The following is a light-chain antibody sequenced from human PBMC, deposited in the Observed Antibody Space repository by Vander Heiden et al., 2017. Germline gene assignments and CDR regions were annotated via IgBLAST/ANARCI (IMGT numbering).Light chain of an antibody. CDR2: GNN. Sequence: QSVLTRPPSVSGAPGQRVTISCTNIGAGYDVHWYRQLPGTAPKLLIYGNNNRPSGVPDRFSASKSVTSASLAITGLQAEDEADYYCQSYDSSLSDSVVFGGGTKLTVL. J-gene: IGLJ2*01. CDR3: QSYDSSLSDSVV. CDR1: NIGAGYD. V-gene: IGLV1-40*01.